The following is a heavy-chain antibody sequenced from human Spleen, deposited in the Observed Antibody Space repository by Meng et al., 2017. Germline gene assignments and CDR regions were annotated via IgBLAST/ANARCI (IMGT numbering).Heavy chain of an antibody. Sequence: GGSLRLSCAGSGFTFDDGAMHWVRQAPGKGLEWVSGISWNSDSIGYADSVKGRFTISRDNSKNTLYLQMNSLKTEDTAVYYCTTGGYYDSSGYRNVDYWGQGTLVTVSS. CDR1: GFTFDDGA. D-gene: IGHD3-22*01. CDR3: TTGGYYDSSGYRNVDY. J-gene: IGHJ4*02. CDR2: ISWNSDSI. V-gene: IGHV3-9*01.